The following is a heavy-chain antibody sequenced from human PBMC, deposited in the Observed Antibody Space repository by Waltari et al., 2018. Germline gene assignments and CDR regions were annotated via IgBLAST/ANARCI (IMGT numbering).Heavy chain of an antibody. CDR3: AKNDGSGSYRWDYYFDY. D-gene: IGHD3-10*01. V-gene: IGHV3-43D*04. CDR1: GFTFDDYA. J-gene: IGHJ4*02. Sequence: EVQLVESGGVVVQPGGSLRLSCAASGFTFDDYAMHWVRQAPGKGLGWVSLISWDGGSTYYADSVKVRFTISRDNSKNSLYLQMNSLRAEDTALYYCAKNDGSGSYRWDYYFDYWGQGTLVTVSS. CDR2: ISWDGGST.